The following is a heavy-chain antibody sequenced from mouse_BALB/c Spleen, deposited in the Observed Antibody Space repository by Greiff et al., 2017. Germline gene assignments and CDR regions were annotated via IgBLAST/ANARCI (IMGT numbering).Heavy chain of an antibody. V-gene: IGHV1-9*01. CDR2: ILPGSGST. Sequence: VQLQQSGAELMKPGASVKISCKATGYTFSSYWIEWVKQRPGHGLEWIGEILPGSGSTNYNEKFKGKATFTADTSSNTAYMQLSSLTAEDSAVYYCARGWNDGAMDYWGQGTSVTVSS. CDR1: GYTFSSYW. D-gene: IGHD1-1*02. CDR3: ARGWNDGAMDY. J-gene: IGHJ4*01.